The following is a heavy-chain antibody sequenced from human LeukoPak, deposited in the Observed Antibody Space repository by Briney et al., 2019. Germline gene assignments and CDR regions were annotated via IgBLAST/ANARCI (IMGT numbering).Heavy chain of an antibody. CDR2: INPSGGST. CDR3: ARDSPTEGSPYYFDY. Sequence: ASVKVSCKASGYTFTSYYMHWVRQAPGQGLEWIGIINPSGGSTSYAQKFQGRVTMTRDTSTSTVYMELSSLRSEDTAVYYCARDSPTEGSPYYFDYWGQGTLVTVSS. V-gene: IGHV1-46*01. J-gene: IGHJ4*02. CDR1: GYTFTSYY.